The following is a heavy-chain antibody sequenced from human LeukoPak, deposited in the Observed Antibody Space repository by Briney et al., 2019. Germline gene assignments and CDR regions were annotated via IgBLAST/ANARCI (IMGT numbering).Heavy chain of an antibody. D-gene: IGHD1-1*01. CDR3: ARHDYNWKTFDY. Sequence: SETLSLTCTVSGGSISTYDWSWIRQPPGKGLEWIGYIYYSGSTKYNPALKSRVTISVDTSKNQFSLRLSSVTAADTAVYYCARHDYNWKTFDYWGQGTLVTVSS. CDR1: GGSISTYD. V-gene: IGHV4-59*08. J-gene: IGHJ4*02. CDR2: IYYSGST.